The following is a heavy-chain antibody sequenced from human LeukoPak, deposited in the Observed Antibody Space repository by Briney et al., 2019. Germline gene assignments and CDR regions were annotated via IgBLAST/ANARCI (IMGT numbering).Heavy chain of an antibody. CDR1: GYTFTSYY. D-gene: IGHD2-15*01. CDR3: ARDLQDCSGGSCYIDWFDP. J-gene: IGHJ5*02. V-gene: IGHV1-46*01. Sequence: GASVKVSCKASGYTFTSYYMHWVLQAPGQGLEWMGIINPSGGSTSYAQKFQGRVTMTRDTSTSTVYMELSSLRSEDTAVYYCARDLQDCSGGSCYIDWFDPWGQGTLVTVSS. CDR2: INPSGGST.